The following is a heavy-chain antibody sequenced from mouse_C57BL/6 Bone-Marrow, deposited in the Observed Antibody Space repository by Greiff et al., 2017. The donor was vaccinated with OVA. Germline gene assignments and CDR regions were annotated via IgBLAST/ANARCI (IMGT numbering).Heavy chain of an antibody. CDR1: GYSFTDYN. Sequence: VQLKESGPELVKPGASVKISCKASGYSFTDYNMNWVKQSNGKSLEWIGVINPNYGTTSYNQKFKGKATLTVDQSSSTAYMQLNSLTSEDSAVYYCARPVYYGSLYYYAMDYWGQGTSVTVSS. J-gene: IGHJ4*01. D-gene: IGHD1-1*01. CDR2: INPNYGTT. CDR3: ARPVYYGSLYYYAMDY. V-gene: IGHV1-39*01.